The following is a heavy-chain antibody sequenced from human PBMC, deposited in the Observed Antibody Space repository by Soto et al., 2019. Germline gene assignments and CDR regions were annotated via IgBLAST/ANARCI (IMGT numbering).Heavy chain of an antibody. Sequence: SETLSLTCSVSGGTISGYYWTWIRQPAGKGLEWIGRIYSSGNTKCNPSLQSRVTMSLDTSNNQFSLRLTSVTAADTAVYYCARGQRFSEWFDPWGQGTLVAVSS. CDR3: ARGQRFSEWFDP. D-gene: IGHD3-3*01. V-gene: IGHV4-4*07. J-gene: IGHJ5*02. CDR1: GGTISGYY. CDR2: IYSSGNT.